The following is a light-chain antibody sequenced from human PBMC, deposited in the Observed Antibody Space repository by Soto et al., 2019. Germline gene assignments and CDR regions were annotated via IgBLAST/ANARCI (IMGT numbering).Light chain of an antibody. CDR2: GNI. J-gene: IGLJ1*01. CDR3: QAYDSSLSGYV. CDR1: SSNIGAGYD. V-gene: IGLV1-40*01. Sequence: QSVLTQPPSVSGAPGQRVTISCTGSSSNIGAGYDVHWYQQLPGTAPKVLIYGNIHRPSGVPDRFSGSKSGNSASLAITGLQAEDEADYYCQAYDSSLSGYVFGTGTKVTVL.